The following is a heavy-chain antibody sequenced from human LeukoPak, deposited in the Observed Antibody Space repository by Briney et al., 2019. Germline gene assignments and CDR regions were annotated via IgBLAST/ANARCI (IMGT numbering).Heavy chain of an antibody. CDR1: GLSISGQW. D-gene: IGHD3-16*02. CDR3: GYTNNFYH. V-gene: IGHV3-7*01. Sequence: PGGSLRLSCVASGLSISGQWMNWVRQAPGQGLEWVANIKHDGSGEHYVDSVKGRFTISRGDGRNSVSLQMNSVRAEDTAVYYCGYTNNFYHWGQGTLVVVSS. J-gene: IGHJ4*02. CDR2: IKHDGSGE.